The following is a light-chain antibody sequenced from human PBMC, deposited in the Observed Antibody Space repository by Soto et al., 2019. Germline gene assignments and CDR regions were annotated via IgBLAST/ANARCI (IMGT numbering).Light chain of an antibody. J-gene: IGKJ2*01. V-gene: IGKV3-20*01. Sequence: EIVLTQSPGTLSLSPGERATLACRASRSLSSSYVVWYQQKPGQAPRLLIYAASRMATGIPDRFSGSGSATEYTLTISRLEAEDFAVYYCQQQGTFGQGTRLEIK. CDR3: QQQGT. CDR2: AAS. CDR1: RSLSSSY.